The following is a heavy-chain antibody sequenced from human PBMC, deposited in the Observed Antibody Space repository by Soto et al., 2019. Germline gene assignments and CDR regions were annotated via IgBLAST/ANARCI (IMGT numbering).Heavy chain of an antibody. V-gene: IGHV4-31*03. CDR3: ARSTGSGGYSVDY. Sequence: PSETLSLTCTVSGGSISSGGYYWSWIRQHPGKGLEWIGYIYYSGSTYYNPSLKSRVTISVDTSKNQFSLKLSSVTAADTAVYYCARSTGSGGYSVDYWGQGTLVTVSS. CDR1: GGSISSGGYY. J-gene: IGHJ4*02. CDR2: IYYSGST. D-gene: IGHD3-10*01.